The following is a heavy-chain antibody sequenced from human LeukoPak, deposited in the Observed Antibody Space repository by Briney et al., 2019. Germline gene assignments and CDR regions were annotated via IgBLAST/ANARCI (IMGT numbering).Heavy chain of an antibody. CDR2: ISAYNGNT. D-gene: IGHD2-2*01. V-gene: IGHV1-18*01. CDR1: GYTFTSYG. CDR3: ARDHRWYCSSTSCSSDY. J-gene: IGHJ4*02. Sequence: ASVKVSCKASGYTFTSYGISWVRQAPGQGLEWMGWISAYNGNTNYAQKLQGRITITTDTSTRTAYLELRSLRSDDTAVYYCARDHRWYCSSTSCSSDYWGQGTLVTVSS.